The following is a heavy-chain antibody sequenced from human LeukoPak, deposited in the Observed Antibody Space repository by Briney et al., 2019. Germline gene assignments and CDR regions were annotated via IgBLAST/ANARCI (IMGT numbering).Heavy chain of an antibody. Sequence: GGSLRLSCAASGFTFSNYEMNWVRQAPGKGPEWVSSISSSSSYIYYADSVKGRFTISRDNAKNSLYLQMNSLRAEDTAVYYCARVAYSSSWYRLGYYYYGMDVWGQGTTVTVSS. V-gene: IGHV3-21*01. CDR2: ISSSSSYI. CDR1: GFTFSNYE. D-gene: IGHD6-13*01. J-gene: IGHJ6*02. CDR3: ARVAYSSSWYRLGYYYYGMDV.